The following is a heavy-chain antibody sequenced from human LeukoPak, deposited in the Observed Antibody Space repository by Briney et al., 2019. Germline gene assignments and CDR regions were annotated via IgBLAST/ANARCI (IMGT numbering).Heavy chain of an antibody. CDR1: GFTFNTYA. Sequence: PGGSLRLSCAASGFTFNTYAMSWVRQTPGKGLEWVSTISGGGGTTYYADSVKGRFTISRDNSKNTLSLQMNSLRAEDTAIYYCTKDRNNWNDAEFDYWGQGTLVTVSS. V-gene: IGHV3-23*01. CDR2: ISGGGGTT. CDR3: TKDRNNWNDAEFDY. D-gene: IGHD1-1*01. J-gene: IGHJ4*02.